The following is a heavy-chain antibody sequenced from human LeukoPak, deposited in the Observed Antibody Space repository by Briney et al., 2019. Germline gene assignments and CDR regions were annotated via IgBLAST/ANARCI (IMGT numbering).Heavy chain of an antibody. CDR3: AGGYXTPRGYYYYYMDV. CDR1: GYTFTSYG. J-gene: IGHJ6*03. V-gene: IGHV1-18*01. CDR2: ISAYNGNT. D-gene: IGHD5-18*01. Sequence: ASVKVSCKASGYTFTSYGISWVRQAPGQGLEWMGWISAYNGNTNYAQKLQGRVTMTTDTSTSTAYMELKSLRSDDTAVDYCAGGYXTPRGYYYYYMDVWGKGTTVTVSS.